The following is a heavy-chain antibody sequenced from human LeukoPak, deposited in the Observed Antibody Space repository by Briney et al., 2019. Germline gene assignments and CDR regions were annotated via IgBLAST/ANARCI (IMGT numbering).Heavy chain of an antibody. J-gene: IGHJ4*02. CDR1: GGSISSGDYY. Sequence: SETLSLTCIVSGGSISSGDYYWSWIRQPPGKGLEWIGYIYYSGSTYYNPSLKSRVTMSVDTSKNQFFLKLNSVTAADTAVYYCARGRPYSGGYHLDYWGQGTLVTVSA. V-gene: IGHV4-30-4*01. CDR2: IYYSGST. CDR3: ARGRPYSGGYHLDY. D-gene: IGHD1-26*01.